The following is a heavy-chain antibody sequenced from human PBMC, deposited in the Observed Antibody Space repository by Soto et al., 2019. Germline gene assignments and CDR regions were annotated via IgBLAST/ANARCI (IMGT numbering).Heavy chain of an antibody. V-gene: IGHV1-8*01. CDR3: ARLIAKADGSGSPGGFSFDY. D-gene: IGHD3-10*01. Sequence: ASVKVSCKASGYTFTSYDINWVRQATGQGLEWMGWMNPNSGNTGYAQKFQGRVTMTRNTSISTAYMELSSLRSEDTAVYYCARLIAKADGSGSPGGFSFDYWGQGTLVTVSS. CDR1: GYTFTSYD. CDR2: MNPNSGNT. J-gene: IGHJ4*02.